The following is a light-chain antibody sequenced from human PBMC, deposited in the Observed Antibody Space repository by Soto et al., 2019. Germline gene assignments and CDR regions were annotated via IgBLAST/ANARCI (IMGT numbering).Light chain of an antibody. V-gene: IGLV3-21*04. CDR3: QVWDSGNDHVV. CDR2: YDT. CDR1: NLGGES. J-gene: IGLJ3*02. Sequence: SYELTQPPSVSVAPGETARITCGGNNLGGESVHWYQQKPGQAPVLVIYYDTDRPSGIPERFSGSNSGNTATLTISRVEAGDEADYYCQVWDSGNDHVVFGGGTKLTVL.